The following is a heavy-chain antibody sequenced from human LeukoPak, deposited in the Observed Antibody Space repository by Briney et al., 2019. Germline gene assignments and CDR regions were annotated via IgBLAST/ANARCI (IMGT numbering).Heavy chain of an antibody. CDR2: INSIGSGM. Sequence: GGSLRLSCAASGFSLSDYNMDWVRQTPGKGLEWVSYINSIGSGMHYTDSVRGRFTISRDNAKNSLYLQMNSLRDEDTAVYYCARGVSRYISGWHFDYWGQGTLVTVSS. J-gene: IGHJ4*02. CDR3: ARGVSRYISGWHFDY. CDR1: GFSLSDYN. V-gene: IGHV3-48*02. D-gene: IGHD6-19*01.